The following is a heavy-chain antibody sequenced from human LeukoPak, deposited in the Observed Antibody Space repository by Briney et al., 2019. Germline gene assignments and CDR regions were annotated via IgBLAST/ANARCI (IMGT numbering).Heavy chain of an antibody. CDR1: GFNFGDYA. D-gene: IGHD5-24*01. CDR2: INWKTGNG. J-gene: IGHJ2*01. V-gene: IGHV3-9*01. Sequence: PGRSLRLSCAVSGFNFGDYAMHWVRQAPGRGLEWVAGINWKTGNGIYADSVKGRFTISRDNAKTSLYLHMSSLRAEDTALYYCTRRAARWQFDLWGRGTLLTVSS. CDR3: TRRAARWQFDL.